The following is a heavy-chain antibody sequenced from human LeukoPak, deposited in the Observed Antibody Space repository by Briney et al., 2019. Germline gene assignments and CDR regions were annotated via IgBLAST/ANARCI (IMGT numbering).Heavy chain of an antibody. V-gene: IGHV3-30*18. Sequence: GGSLRLSCAASGFTFSSCGMHWVRQAPGKGLEWVAIISYDGSNKYYADSVKGRFTISRDNSKNTLDLQMNSLRAEDTAVYYCAKDRGDYRVRYFFDHWGQGTLVTVSS. J-gene: IGHJ4*02. CDR2: ISYDGSNK. CDR3: AKDRGDYRVRYFFDH. D-gene: IGHD2-21*02. CDR1: GFTFSSCG.